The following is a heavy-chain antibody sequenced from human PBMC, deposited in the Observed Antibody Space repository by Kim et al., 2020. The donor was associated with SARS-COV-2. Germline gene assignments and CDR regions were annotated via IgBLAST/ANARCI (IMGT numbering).Heavy chain of an antibody. Sequence: SETLSLTCTVSGGSISSSSYYWGWIRQPPGKGLEWIGSIYYSGSTYYNPSLKSRVTISVDTSKNQFSLKLSSVTAADTAVYYCARQDYDFWSGYYIYNWFDPWGQGTLVTVSS. J-gene: IGHJ5*02. V-gene: IGHV4-39*01. CDR1: GGSISSSSYY. D-gene: IGHD3-3*01. CDR3: ARQDYDFWSGYYIYNWFDP. CDR2: IYYSGST.